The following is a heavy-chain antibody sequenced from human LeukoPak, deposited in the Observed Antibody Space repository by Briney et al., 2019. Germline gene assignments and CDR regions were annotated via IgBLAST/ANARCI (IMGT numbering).Heavy chain of an antibody. CDR3: ARGPRTDYYDSSGYYLWYFDP. V-gene: IGHV1-2*02. D-gene: IGHD3-22*01. Sequence: GASVKVSCKASGYTFTGYYMHWARQAPGQGLEWMGWINPNSGGTNYAQKFQGRVTMTRDTSISTAYMQLSSLRSDDTAVYYCARGPRTDYYDSSGYYLWYFDPWGRGTQVTVSS. CDR1: GYTFTGYY. J-gene: IGHJ2*01. CDR2: INPNSGGT.